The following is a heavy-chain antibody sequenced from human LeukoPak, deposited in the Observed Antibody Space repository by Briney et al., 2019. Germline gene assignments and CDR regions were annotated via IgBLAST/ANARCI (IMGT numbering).Heavy chain of an antibody. CDR2: IWYGGSNK. CDR3: AKSRISGAEGPNYYYYYMDV. J-gene: IGHJ6*03. CDR1: GFTFSSYG. D-gene: IGHD2/OR15-2a*01. Sequence: GSLRLSCAASGFTFSSYGMHWVRQAPGKGLEGGAVIWYGGSNKYYADSGEGRFTISRDNSKNTLYLQMNSLRGEDTAVYYCAKSRISGAEGPNYYYYYMDVWGKGTPVTVSS. V-gene: IGHV3-30*02.